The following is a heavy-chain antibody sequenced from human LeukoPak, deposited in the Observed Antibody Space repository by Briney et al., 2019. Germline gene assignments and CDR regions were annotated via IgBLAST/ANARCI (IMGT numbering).Heavy chain of an antibody. V-gene: IGHV1-69*13. CDR3: ANVGYGSGSYYNVIGWFDP. CDR2: IIPIFGTA. Sequence: GASVKVSCKASGGTFSSYAISWVRQAPGQGLEWMGGIIPIFGTANYAQKFQGRVTITADESTSTAYMELSSLRSEDTAVYYCANVGYGSGSYYNVIGWFDPWGQGTLVTVSS. J-gene: IGHJ5*02. D-gene: IGHD3-10*01. CDR1: GGTFSSYA.